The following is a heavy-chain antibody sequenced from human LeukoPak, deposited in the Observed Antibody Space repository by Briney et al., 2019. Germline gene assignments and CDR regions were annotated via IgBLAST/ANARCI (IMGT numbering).Heavy chain of an antibody. CDR2: IYHSGTT. CDR1: GGSISSTNW. V-gene: IGHV4-4*02. D-gene: IGHD3-10*01. CDR3: ARRSGSSHAYYMDV. Sequence: PSGTLSLTCAVSGGSISSTNWWSWVRQPPGKGLEWIGEIYHSGTTNYNPSLKSRVTISVDKSKNQFSLKLSSVTAADTAVYYCARRSGSSHAYYMDVWGKGATVTVSS. J-gene: IGHJ6*03.